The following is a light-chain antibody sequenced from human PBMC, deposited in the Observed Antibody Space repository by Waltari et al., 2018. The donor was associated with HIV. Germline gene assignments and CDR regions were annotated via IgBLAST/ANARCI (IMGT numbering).Light chain of an antibody. CDR3: AAWDDSLNGWV. CDR2: SSN. CDR1: SSNIGSNT. Sequence: QSVLTQPPSASGTPGLRVTISCSGSSSNIGSNTVNWYQQFPGTAPKLLIYSSNQRPSGVPDRFSGSKSGTSASLAISGLQSEDEADYYCAAWDDSLNGWVFGGGTKVTVL. J-gene: IGLJ3*02. V-gene: IGLV1-44*01.